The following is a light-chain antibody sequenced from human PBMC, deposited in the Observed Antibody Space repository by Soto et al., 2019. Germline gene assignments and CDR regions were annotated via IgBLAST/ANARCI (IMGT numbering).Light chain of an antibody. Sequence: DIQMTQSPSSLSASIGDRVTITCRASQSIDNCLSWYQQKPGKAPKLLIYAASTLQSGVPSRFSGSGSGTDFTLTISGLQRGDLATYYCLHTHSAPATFGQGNRVEIK. J-gene: IGKJ1*01. CDR3: LHTHSAPAT. V-gene: IGKV1-39*01. CDR2: AAS. CDR1: QSIDNC.